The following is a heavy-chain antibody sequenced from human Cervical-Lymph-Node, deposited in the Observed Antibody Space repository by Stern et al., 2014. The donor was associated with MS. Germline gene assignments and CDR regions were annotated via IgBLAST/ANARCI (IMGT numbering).Heavy chain of an antibody. D-gene: IGHD6-13*01. J-gene: IGHJ4*02. CDR2: IYTSGSA. V-gene: IGHV4-4*07. CDR1: GGSISSYY. Sequence: QVQLVESGPGLVQPSETLSLTCTVSGGSISSYYWSWIRQPAGKGLEWIGSIYTSGSAKYNPSLKSRVTMSVDTSSKHLSLKLSSGTAADTAVYYCARDSTASWYDYWGQGTLVTVSS. CDR3: ARDSTASWYDY.